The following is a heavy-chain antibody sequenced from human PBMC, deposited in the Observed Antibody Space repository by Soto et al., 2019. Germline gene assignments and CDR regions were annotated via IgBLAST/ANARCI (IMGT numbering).Heavy chain of an antibody. V-gene: IGHV3-21*06. CDR3: ARPDCSGTGCNLIQY. D-gene: IGHD2-2*01. CDR2: ISYSSTDI. CDR1: GFTFSSYN. J-gene: IGHJ1*01. Sequence: GGSLRLSCAASGFTFSSYNMNWVRQGPGKGLEWVSFISYSSTDIRYADSVKGRFTISRDNAKNSLYLQMNNLRAEDTAVYYCARPDCSGTGCNLIQYWGQGTLVTVSS.